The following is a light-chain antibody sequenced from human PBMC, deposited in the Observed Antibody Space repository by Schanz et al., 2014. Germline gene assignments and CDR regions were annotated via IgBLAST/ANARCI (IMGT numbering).Light chain of an antibody. CDR2: GAS. CDR1: QSVSTID. V-gene: IGKV3-20*01. Sequence: ESVLTQSPGTLSLSPGERATLSCRSSQSVSTIDLAWYQQKPGQAPRVLIYGASIRASGIPDRFSGSGSGTDFTLTITRLEPEDFAVYYCQQYGSSRDTFGPGTKVDIK. CDR3: QQYGSSRDT. J-gene: IGKJ3*01.